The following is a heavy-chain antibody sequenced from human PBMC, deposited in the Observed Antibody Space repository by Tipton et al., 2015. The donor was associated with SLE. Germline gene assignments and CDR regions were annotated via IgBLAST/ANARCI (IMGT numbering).Heavy chain of an antibody. J-gene: IGHJ6*03. V-gene: IGHV4-4*08. Sequence: TLSLTCTVSGASGSSFCWNWIRQSPGKGLEWIACVCNSVSTNYDPSLKSRGTISVDTSKNHFSLELTSVTAADTAVYYCARDRADGGFLEWGYYYYYMAVWGKGTTVTVSS. CDR2: VCNSVST. CDR3: ARDRADGGFLEWGYYYYYMAV. CDR1: GASGSSFC. D-gene: IGHD3-3*01.